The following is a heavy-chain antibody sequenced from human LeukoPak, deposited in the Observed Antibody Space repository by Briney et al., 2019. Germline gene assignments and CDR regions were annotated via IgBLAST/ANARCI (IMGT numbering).Heavy chain of an antibody. CDR3: ARLGTGSWSYYYYYGMDV. J-gene: IGHJ6*02. D-gene: IGHD6-13*01. CDR1: GGSFSGYY. CDR2: INHSGST. Sequence: SETLSLTCAVYGGSFSGYYWSWIRQPPGKGLEWIGEINHSGSTNYNPSLKSRVTISVDTSKNQFSLKLSSVTAADTAVYYCARLGTGSWSYYYYYGMDVWGQGTTVTVSS. V-gene: IGHV4-34*01.